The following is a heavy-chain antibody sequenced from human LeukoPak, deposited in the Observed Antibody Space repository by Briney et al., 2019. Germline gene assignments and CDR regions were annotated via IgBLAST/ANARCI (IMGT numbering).Heavy chain of an antibody. CDR1: GFTFSSYS. Sequence: GGSLRLSCAASGFTFSSYSMNWVRQAPGKGLEWVSAISGSGGSTYYADSVKGRFTISRDNSKNTLYLQMNSLRAEDTAVYYCAKKSVGGEDRWGQGTLVTVSS. V-gene: IGHV3-23*01. CDR3: AKKSVGGEDR. D-gene: IGHD4-17*01. J-gene: IGHJ5*02. CDR2: ISGSGGST.